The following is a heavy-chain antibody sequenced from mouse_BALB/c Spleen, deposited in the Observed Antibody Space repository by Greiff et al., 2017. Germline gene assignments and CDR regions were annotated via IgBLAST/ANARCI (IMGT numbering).Heavy chain of an antibody. V-gene: IGHV5-6-5*01. CDR3: ARGWGYSFAY. J-gene: IGHJ3*01. Sequence: EVQLVESGGGLVKPGGSLKLSCAASGFTFSSYAMSWVRQTPEKRLEWVASISSGGSTYYPDSVKGRFTISRDNARNILYLQMSSLRSEDTAMYYCARGWGYSFAYWGQGTLVTVSA. D-gene: IGHD2-3*01. CDR2: ISSGGST. CDR1: GFTFSSYA.